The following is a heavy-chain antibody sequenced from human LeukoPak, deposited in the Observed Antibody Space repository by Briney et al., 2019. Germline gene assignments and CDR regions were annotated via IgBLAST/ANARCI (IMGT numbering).Heavy chain of an antibody. J-gene: IGHJ4*02. CDR2: IYLTGST. D-gene: IGHD3-22*01. Sequence: PSETLSLTCTVTSDSISRSYFYWGWVRQPPGKGLEWFGSIYLTGSTYYNSSIKSHLTISLDTSRDQFSLKLSSVTAADTAVYYCARLGDSGYYADFWGQGTLVTVSS. V-gene: IGHV4-39*01. CDR1: SDSISRSYFY. CDR3: ARLGDSGYYADF.